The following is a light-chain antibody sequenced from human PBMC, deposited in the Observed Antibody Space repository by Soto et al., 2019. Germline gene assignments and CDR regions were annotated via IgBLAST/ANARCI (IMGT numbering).Light chain of an antibody. CDR1: QTVSSSY. CDR3: QQDGSSPLT. J-gene: IGKJ4*01. Sequence: EVVLTQSPGTLSLSPGERATLSCRASQTVSSSYLAWYQQKPGQAPRLLIYGASSRATGIPDTFSGSGSGTDFTLTISRLEPEDFAVYHCQQDGSSPLTFGGGTKVEIK. CDR2: GAS. V-gene: IGKV3-20*01.